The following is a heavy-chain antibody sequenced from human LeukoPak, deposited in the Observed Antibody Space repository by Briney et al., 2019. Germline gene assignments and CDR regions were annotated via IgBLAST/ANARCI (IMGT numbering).Heavy chain of an antibody. CDR2: IGPGYDT. J-gene: IGHJ4*02. CDR3: ARNPPERPIDY. V-gene: IGHV3-23*01. D-gene: IGHD1-1*01. CDR1: GFTFNAYW. Sequence: PGGSLRLSCAASGFTFNAYWMSWVRQAPRKGLEWVSVIGPGYDTHYADSVKGRFSISRDNSKSTLYLQMNSLRAEDTALYYCARNPPERPIDYWGQGTLVTVSS.